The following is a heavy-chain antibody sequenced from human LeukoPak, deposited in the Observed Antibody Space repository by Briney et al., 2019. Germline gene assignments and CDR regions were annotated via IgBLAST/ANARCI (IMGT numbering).Heavy chain of an antibody. J-gene: IGHJ4*02. V-gene: IGHV3-64D*06. CDR1: GFTFSTYP. Sequence: GGSLRLSCSASGFTFSTYPIHWVRQAPGKGLEYVTAISSDGKTAYYADSVKGRFTISRDNSKNTAFLQMSSLSAEDSAVYYCVKARGYCSTSSCFLEYWGQGTLVTVSS. CDR2: ISSDGKTA. D-gene: IGHD2-2*01. CDR3: VKARGYCSTSSCFLEY.